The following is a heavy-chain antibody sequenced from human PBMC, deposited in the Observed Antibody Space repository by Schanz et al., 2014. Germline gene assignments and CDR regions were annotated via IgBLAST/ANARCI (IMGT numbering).Heavy chain of an antibody. CDR1: GYTFTSYG. Sequence: QVQLVQSGSELKKPGASVKVSCKASGYTFTSYGVSWVRQAPGQGLEWMGWISTYTGNTNYAQRLQDRVTMTTDTSTSTVYMELSTLTSDDTAVYYCARESVSRTRLFDPWGQGTLVTVSS. CDR2: ISTYTGNT. V-gene: IGHV1-18*04. D-gene: IGHD3-3*01. J-gene: IGHJ5*02. CDR3: ARESVSRTRLFDP.